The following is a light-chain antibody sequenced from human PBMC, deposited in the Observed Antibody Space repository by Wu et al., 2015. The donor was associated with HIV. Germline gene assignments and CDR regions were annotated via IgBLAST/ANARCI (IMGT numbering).Light chain of an antibody. V-gene: IGKV3-20*01. CDR3: HQYGSSPFT. CDR1: QSVSSNY. Sequence: EIVLTQSPGTLSLSPGERATLSCRASQSVSSNYLAWYQQKPGQAPRLLIYGALSRATGIPDRFSGSGSGTDFTLTISRLEPEDFAVFYCHQYGSSPFTFGPGTKVDIK. CDR2: GAL. J-gene: IGKJ3*01.